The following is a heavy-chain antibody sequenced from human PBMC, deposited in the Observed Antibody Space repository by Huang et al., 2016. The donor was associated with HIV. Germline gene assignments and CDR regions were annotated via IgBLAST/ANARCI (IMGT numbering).Heavy chain of an antibody. CDR1: ENNFNTYW. CDR2: IHPGDSDP. Sequence: AEVKKPGESLKISCKGSENNFNTYWIGWVRQMPGKGLEWIGIIHPGDSDPRYSPSFRGQVTFSADKSINTAYLQWTYLKASDTAMYYCARWMSSGSYYYFDFWGQGTLVTVSS. CDR3: ARWMSSGSYYYFDF. J-gene: IGHJ4*02. V-gene: IGHV5-51*01. D-gene: IGHD1-26*01.